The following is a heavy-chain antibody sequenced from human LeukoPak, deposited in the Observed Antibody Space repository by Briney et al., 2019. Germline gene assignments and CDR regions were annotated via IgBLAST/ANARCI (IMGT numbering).Heavy chain of an antibody. V-gene: IGHV3-23*01. CDR3: AQLITAAGSGN. CDR2: IGGSGGST. Sequence: GGSLRLSCAASGFTFSSYWMTWVRQAPGKGLEWVSSIGGSGGSTYYAESVKGRFTISRDNSKNTLYLQMNSLRGEDAAVYYCAQLITAAGSGNWGQGTLVTVSS. CDR1: GFTFSSYW. D-gene: IGHD6-13*01. J-gene: IGHJ4*02.